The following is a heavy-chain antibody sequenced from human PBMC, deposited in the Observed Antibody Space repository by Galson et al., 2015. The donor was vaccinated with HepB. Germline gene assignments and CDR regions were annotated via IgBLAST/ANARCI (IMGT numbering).Heavy chain of an antibody. D-gene: IGHD4-23*01. J-gene: IGHJ3*01. Sequence: SLRLSCAASGFTFNTFGMHWVRQAPGKGLEYVSAISSDGGSTYYEDSVKGRFTISRDNSKNTLSLHMSSLRPDDTAVYYCVKDGHGTNSKPFFAFDLWGQGTMVTVSS. CDR2: ISSDGGST. V-gene: IGHV3-64D*06. CDR3: VKDGHGTNSKPFFAFDL. CDR1: GFTFNTFG.